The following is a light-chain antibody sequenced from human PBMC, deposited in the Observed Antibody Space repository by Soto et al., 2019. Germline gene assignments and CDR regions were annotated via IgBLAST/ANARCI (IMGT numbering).Light chain of an antibody. V-gene: IGLV2-11*01. CDR1: SSDVGCYNY. J-gene: IGLJ3*02. Sequence: QSALTQPRSVSGSPGESVTISCSGTSSDVGCYNYVSWYQQYPGKAPKVMIYDVSERPSGVPVRFSGSKSGNTASLTISGLQAEDEAEYYCCSYSGSDTFLFGGGTKLTVL. CDR2: DVS. CDR3: CSYSGSDTFL.